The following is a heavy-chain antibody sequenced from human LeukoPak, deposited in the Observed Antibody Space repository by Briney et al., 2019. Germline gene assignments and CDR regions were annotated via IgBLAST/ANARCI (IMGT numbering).Heavy chain of an antibody. CDR2: ISNGKT. CDR3: VREAGYCAPVCLKSNWFDP. D-gene: IGHD2-15*01. Sequence: GGSLRLSCAASGFPFSSHAMSWVRQPPGEGLEWVAAISNGKTYYADSVRGRFTISRDDSKNTVYLHMNSLRDEDTALYYCVREAGYCAPVCLKSNWFDPWGQGTLVIVSS. J-gene: IGHJ5*02. V-gene: IGHV3-23*01. CDR1: GFPFSSHA.